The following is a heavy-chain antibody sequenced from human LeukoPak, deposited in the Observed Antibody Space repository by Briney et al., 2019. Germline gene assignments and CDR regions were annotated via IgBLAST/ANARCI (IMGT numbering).Heavy chain of an antibody. CDR1: GITFSGYG. V-gene: IGHV3-23*01. D-gene: IGHD1-26*01. CDR3: AKDRLGAILYFDY. Sequence: PGGSLRLSCAASGITFSGYGMSWVRQAPGKGLEWLSAISGNSDRTYYADSVRGRFTISRDNPKNTLYMQINTLRVEDTAVYYCAKDRLGAILYFDYWGQGTFLTVSS. CDR2: ISGNSDRT. J-gene: IGHJ4*02.